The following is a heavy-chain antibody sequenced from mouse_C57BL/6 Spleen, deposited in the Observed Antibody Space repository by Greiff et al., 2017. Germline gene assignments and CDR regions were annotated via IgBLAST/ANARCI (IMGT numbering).Heavy chain of an antibody. V-gene: IGHV1-81*01. CDR1: GYTFTSYG. J-gene: IGHJ4*01. Sequence: QVQLQQSGAELVRPGASVKLSCKASGYTFTSYGISWVKQRPGQGLEWIGEIYPRSGNTYYNEKFKGKATLTVDKSSSTAYMALRSLTSEDSAVYFCARGKCSKGDYYAMDYWGQGTSVTVAS. CDR2: IYPRSGNT. CDR3: ARGKCSKGDYYAMDY. D-gene: IGHD1-1*01.